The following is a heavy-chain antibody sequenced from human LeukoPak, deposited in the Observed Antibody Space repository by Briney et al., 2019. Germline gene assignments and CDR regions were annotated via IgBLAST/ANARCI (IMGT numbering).Heavy chain of an antibody. Sequence: KSGESLKISCKGSGYSFTTYWIGWVRPMPGKGLEWVGIIYPGDSDTRYSPSFQGQVTISADKSISTAYLQWSSLKASDTAMYYCASRDSVGRYRKDYYYYMDVWGKGTTVTVSS. CDR3: ASRDSVGRYRKDYYYYMDV. V-gene: IGHV5-51*01. CDR2: IYPGDSDT. J-gene: IGHJ6*03. D-gene: IGHD1-26*01. CDR1: GYSFTTYW.